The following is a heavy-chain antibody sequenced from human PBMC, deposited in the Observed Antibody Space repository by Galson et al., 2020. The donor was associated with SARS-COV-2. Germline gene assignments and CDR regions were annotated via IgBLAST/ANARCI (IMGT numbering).Heavy chain of an antibody. CDR2: ISYDGSNK. V-gene: IGHV3-30*18. J-gene: IGHJ6*02. CDR3: AKDRHDSSGDYYYYYYGMDV. Sequence: TGGSLRLSCAASGFTFSSYGMHWVRQAPGKGLEWVAVISYDGSNKYYADSVKGRFTISRDNSKNTLYLQMNSLRAEDTAVYYCAKDRHDSSGDYYYYYYGMDVWGQGTTVTVSS. CDR1: GFTFSSYG. D-gene: IGHD3-22*01.